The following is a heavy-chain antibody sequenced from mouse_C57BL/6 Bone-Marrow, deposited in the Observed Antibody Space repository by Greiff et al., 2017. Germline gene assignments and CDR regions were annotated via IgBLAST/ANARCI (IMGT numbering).Heavy chain of an antibody. J-gene: IGHJ2*01. V-gene: IGHV1-64*01. CDR2: IHPNSGST. CDR3: ARGITTVVATNFDD. Sequence: QVQLLQPGAELVKPGASVKLSCKASGYTFTSYWMHWVKQRPGQGLEWIGMIHPNSGSTNYNEKFKSKATLTVDKSSSTAYMQRSSLTSEDSAVXYCARGITTVVATNFDDWGQGTTLTVSS. CDR1: GYTFTSYW. D-gene: IGHD1-1*01.